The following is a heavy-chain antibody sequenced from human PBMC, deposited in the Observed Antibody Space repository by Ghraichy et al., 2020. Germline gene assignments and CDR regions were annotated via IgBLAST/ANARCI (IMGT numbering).Heavy chain of an antibody. V-gene: IGHV3-30-3*01. CDR2: ISYDGSNK. CDR3: ARADDYVWGSYRHGSYYFDY. J-gene: IGHJ4*02. CDR1: GFTFSSYA. D-gene: IGHD3-16*02. Sequence: GGSLRLSCSASGFTFSSYAMHWVRQAPGKGLEWVAVISYDGSNKYYADSVKGRFTISRDNSKNTLYLQMNSLRAEDTAVYYCARADDYVWGSYRHGSYYFDYWGQGTLVTVSS.